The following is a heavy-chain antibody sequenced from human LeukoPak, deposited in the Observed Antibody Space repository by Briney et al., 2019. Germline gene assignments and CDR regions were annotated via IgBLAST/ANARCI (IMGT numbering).Heavy chain of an antibody. CDR1: GFTVSSNY. D-gene: IGHD5-12*01. CDR2: IYSGGST. Sequence: GGSLRLSCAASGFTVSSNYMSWVRQAPGKGLEWVSVIYSGGSTYYADSVKGRFTISRDNSKNTLYLQMNSLRAEDTAVYYCAKDQKLATTFEGVFDYWGQGTLVTVSS. CDR3: AKDQKLATTFEGVFDY. V-gene: IGHV3-53*05. J-gene: IGHJ4*02.